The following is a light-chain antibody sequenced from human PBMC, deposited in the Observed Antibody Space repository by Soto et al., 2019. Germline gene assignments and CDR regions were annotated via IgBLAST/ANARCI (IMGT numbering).Light chain of an antibody. Sequence: QSALTQPASVSGSPGQSITVSCTGTSSDIGGYNYVSWYQQHPGKAPKLLIYEVSNRPSGLSNRFSGSKSGNTASLTISGLRAEDEADYYCSSYTTIGTYVFGTGTKLTVL. CDR2: EVS. CDR3: SSYTTIGTYV. CDR1: SSDIGGYNY. J-gene: IGLJ1*01. V-gene: IGLV2-14*01.